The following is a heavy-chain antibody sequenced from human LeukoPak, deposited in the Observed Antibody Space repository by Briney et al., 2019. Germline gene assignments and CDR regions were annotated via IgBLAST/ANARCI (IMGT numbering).Heavy chain of an antibody. D-gene: IGHD6-19*01. CDR2: ISQDGSQK. V-gene: IGHV3-7*01. Sequence: GWALRLSCAASGFSLNKYWMNVVRPAAGKGLEGVATISQDGSQKYLVDFLKGRFTISRDNRRHSLALQMSSLRGDDTAIYYCVRSKVVAEAGKSWFDPWGQGTRVTVTS. CDR1: GFSLNKYW. CDR3: VRSKVVAEAGKSWFDP. J-gene: IGHJ5*01.